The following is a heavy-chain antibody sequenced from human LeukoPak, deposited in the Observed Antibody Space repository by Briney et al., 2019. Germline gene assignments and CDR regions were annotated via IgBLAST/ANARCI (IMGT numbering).Heavy chain of an antibody. V-gene: IGHV3-23*01. J-gene: IGHJ4*02. D-gene: IGHD6-6*01. CDR3: AKAAPGFFDY. Sequence: PGGSLRLSCAASGFSISDYYMSWIRQAPGKGLEWVSAISGSGGSTYYADSVKGRFTISRDNSKNTLYLQMNSLRAEDTAVYYCAKAAPGFFDYWGQGTLVTVSS. CDR2: ISGSGGST. CDR1: GFSISDYY.